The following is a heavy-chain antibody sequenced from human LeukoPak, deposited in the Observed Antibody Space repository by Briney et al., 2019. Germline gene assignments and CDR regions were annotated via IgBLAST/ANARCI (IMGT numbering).Heavy chain of an antibody. CDR1: GGSISSSRNY. J-gene: IGHJ4*02. Sequence: SETLSLTCTVSGGSISSSRNYWGWIRQPPGKGLEWIGSIYYNENTYYNPSLKSRVTVSVDTSKNQFSLKLSSVAAADTAVYYCARHQSRDGNNPRPSDYWGQGILVTVSS. V-gene: IGHV4-39*01. CDR3: ARHQSRDGNNPRPSDY. CDR2: IYYNENT. D-gene: IGHD1-1*01.